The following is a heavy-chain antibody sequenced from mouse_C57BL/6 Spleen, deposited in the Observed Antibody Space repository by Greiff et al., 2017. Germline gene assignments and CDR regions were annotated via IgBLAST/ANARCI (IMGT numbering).Heavy chain of an antibody. CDR2: IHPKSGST. D-gene: IGHD3-2*02. V-gene: IGHV1-64*01. J-gene: IGHJ2*01. CDR1: GYTFTSYW. Sequence: QVQLQQPGAELVKPGASVKLSCKASGYTFTSYWMHWVKQRPGQGLEWIGMIHPKSGSTNYNEKFKSKATLTVDKSSSTAYMQLSSLTSEDSAVYYCARERFKDSSGPCDYWGQGTTLTVSS. CDR3: ARERFKDSSGPCDY.